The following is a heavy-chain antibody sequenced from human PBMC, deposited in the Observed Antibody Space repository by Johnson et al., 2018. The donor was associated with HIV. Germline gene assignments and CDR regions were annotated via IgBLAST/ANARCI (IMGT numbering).Heavy chain of an antibody. J-gene: IGHJ3*02. D-gene: IGHD2-15*01. Sequence: EVQLVESGGGVVQPGGSLRLSCAASGCTFSSYDMHWVRQVTGKGLEWVSTIGTAGDTYYPGSVKGRFTVSREDAKNSLYLQMNSLRAGDTALYYCARAVCRGGRCYSHDAFDIWGQGTMVTVSS. CDR2: IGTAGDT. V-gene: IGHV3-13*01. CDR1: GCTFSSYD. CDR3: ARAVCRGGRCYSHDAFDI.